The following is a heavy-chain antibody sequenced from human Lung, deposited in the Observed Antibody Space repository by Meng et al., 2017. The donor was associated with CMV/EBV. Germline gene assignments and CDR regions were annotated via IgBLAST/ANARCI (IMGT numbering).Heavy chain of an antibody. Sequence: ESXKISXAASGFSFSDYSMNWVRQTPGGGLEFVATISSNSNYIYYGDSVKGRFAITRDNARSSLYLQMSSLRVEDTALYYCVCQGCEMLKHNDALDIWGQGXMVTVSS. J-gene: IGHJ3*02. D-gene: IGHD5-24*01. CDR3: VCQGCEMLKHNDALDI. V-gene: IGHV3-21*06. CDR2: ISSNSNYI. CDR1: GFSFSDYS.